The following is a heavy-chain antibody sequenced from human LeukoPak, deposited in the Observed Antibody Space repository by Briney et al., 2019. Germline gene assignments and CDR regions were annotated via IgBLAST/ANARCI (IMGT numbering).Heavy chain of an antibody. CDR2: ISGSGGST. CDR1: GFTFSGYV. Sequence: GGSLRLSCAASGFTFSGYVMSWVRQAPGKGLEWVSAISGSGGSTYYADSVKGRFTISRDNSKSTLYLQMNSLRAEDTAVYYCAKAWNGNDYWGQGTLVTVSS. J-gene: IGHJ4*02. CDR3: AKAWNGNDY. V-gene: IGHV3-23*01. D-gene: IGHD1-1*01.